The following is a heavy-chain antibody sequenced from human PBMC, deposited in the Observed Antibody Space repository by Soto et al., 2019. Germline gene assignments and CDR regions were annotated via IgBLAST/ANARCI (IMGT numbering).Heavy chain of an antibody. CDR3: AGDLVGGPV. Sequence: GGSLRLSCAASGFTFSSYAMHWVRQAPGKGLEWVAVISYDGSNKYYADSVKGRFTISRDNSKNTLYLQMNSLSAEDTAVYYCAGDLVGGPVWGQGTTVTVSS. J-gene: IGHJ6*02. CDR2: ISYDGSNK. D-gene: IGHD3-16*01. V-gene: IGHV3-30-3*01. CDR1: GFTFSSYA.